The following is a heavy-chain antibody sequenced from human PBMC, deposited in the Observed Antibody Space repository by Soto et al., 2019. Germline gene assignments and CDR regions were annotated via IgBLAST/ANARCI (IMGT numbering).Heavy chain of an antibody. D-gene: IGHD2-21*02. CDR3: DVTAGY. CDR1: GYTFTDYD. V-gene: IGHV1-8*01. CDR2: VSPENSNA. Sequence: ASVKVSCKTSGYTFTDYDINWVRQAPGQGLEYMGWVSPENSNAGYAQQFRGRVSMTTNTIISTAYLELTDLRYEDTAVYYCDVTAGYWCQGTIVTVFS. J-gene: IGHJ4*02.